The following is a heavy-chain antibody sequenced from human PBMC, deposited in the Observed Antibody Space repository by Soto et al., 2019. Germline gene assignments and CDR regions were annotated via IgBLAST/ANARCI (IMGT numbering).Heavy chain of an antibody. CDR2: IKSKTDGGTT. J-gene: IGHJ4*02. V-gene: IGHV3-15*01. CDR1: GFTFSNAW. Sequence: EVQLVESGGGLVQPGGSLRLSCAASGFTFSNAWMSWVRQAPGKGLEWVGRIKSKTDGGTTDYAAPVKGRFTISRDDSKNTLYLQMNSLKTEDTAVYYCTTASSSGWRDYFDYWGQGTLVTVSS. D-gene: IGHD6-19*01. CDR3: TTASSSGWRDYFDY.